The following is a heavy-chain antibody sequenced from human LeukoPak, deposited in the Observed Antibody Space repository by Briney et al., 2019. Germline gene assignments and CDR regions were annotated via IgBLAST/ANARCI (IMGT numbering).Heavy chain of an antibody. CDR3: TRHRGDYSNYYYYYYMDV. J-gene: IGHJ6*03. V-gene: IGHV3-73*01. Sequence: GFTXXXSXXXWVRQXXGXGXXXXXRIXXXXXSYATAYAASVKGRFTISRDDSKNTAYLQMNSLKTEDTAVYYCTRHRGDYSNYYYYYYMDVWGKGTTVTVSS. CDR2: IXXXXXSYAT. CDR1: GFTXXXSX. D-gene: IGHD4-11*01.